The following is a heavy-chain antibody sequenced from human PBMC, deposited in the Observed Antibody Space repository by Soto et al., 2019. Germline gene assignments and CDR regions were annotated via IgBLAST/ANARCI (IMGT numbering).Heavy chain of an antibody. J-gene: IGHJ3*02. D-gene: IGHD3-22*01. CDR3: ARDRDYYDNSGYALDI. CDR1: GFSFSSYG. Sequence: QVQLVESGGGVVQPGKSLRLSCAASGFSFSSYGMHWVRQAPGKGLEWVAVIWYDGSNEDYADSVKGRFAISRDNSKTTLYLQMNSLRADDTAVYYCARDRDYYDNSGYALDIWGQGTVVTVSS. CDR2: IWYDGSNE. V-gene: IGHV3-33*01.